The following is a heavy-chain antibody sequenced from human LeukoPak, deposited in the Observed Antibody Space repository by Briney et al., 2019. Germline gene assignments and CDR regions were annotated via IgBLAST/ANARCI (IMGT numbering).Heavy chain of an antibody. CDR1: GFTFSAYG. CDR2: INLNSRTI. Sequence: GGSLRLSCAASGFTFSAYGMDWVRQAPGKGLEWVSYINLNSRTIYYADSVRGRFTISRDNARSSLYLQMNSLRAEDTAVYYCARGSRDGYRLGIKTNDYWGQGILVTVSS. V-gene: IGHV3-48*01. CDR3: ARGSRDGYRLGIKTNDY. J-gene: IGHJ4*02. D-gene: IGHD5-24*01.